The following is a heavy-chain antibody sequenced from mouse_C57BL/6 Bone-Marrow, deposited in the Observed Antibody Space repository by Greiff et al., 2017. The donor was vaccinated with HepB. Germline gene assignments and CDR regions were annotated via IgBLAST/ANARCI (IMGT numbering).Heavy chain of an antibody. V-gene: IGHV5-16*01. J-gene: IGHJ2*01. CDR3: ARGDGNYLFDY. Sequence: EVNVVESEGGLVQPGSSMKLSCTASGFTFSDYYMAWVRQVPDKGLEWVANINYDGSSTYYLDSLKSRFIISRDNAKNILYLQMGSLKSEDTATYYCARGDGNYLFDYWGQGTTLTVSS. D-gene: IGHD2-1*01. CDR2: INYDGSST. CDR1: GFTFSDYY.